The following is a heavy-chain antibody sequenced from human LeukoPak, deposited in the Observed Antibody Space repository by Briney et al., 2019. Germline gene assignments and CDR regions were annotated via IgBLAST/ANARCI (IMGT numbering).Heavy chain of an antibody. V-gene: IGHV4-61*02. Sequence: SQTLSLTCTVSGGSISSGSYYWSWIRQPAGKGLEWIGRIYTSGSTNYNPSLESRVTISVDTSKNQFPLKLSSVTAADTAVYYCARSWPHQSIFDYYYYMDVWGKGTTVTVPS. D-gene: IGHD3-3*01. CDR1: GGSISSGSYY. CDR3: ARSWPHQSIFDYYYYMDV. J-gene: IGHJ6*03. CDR2: IYTSGST.